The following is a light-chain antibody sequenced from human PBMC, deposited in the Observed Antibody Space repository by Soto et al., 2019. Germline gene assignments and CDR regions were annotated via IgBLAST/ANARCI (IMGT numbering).Light chain of an antibody. CDR2: DAS. CDR1: QSISSW. V-gene: IGKV1-5*01. J-gene: IGKJ4*01. CDR3: QQYNSYSLT. Sequence: DIQMTQSPSTLSASVGDRVTITCRASQSISSWLAWYQQKPGKAPKLLIYDASSLESGVPSRFSGSGSGTEFTLTISSRQPDDFATYCCQQYNSYSLTFGGGTKVEIK.